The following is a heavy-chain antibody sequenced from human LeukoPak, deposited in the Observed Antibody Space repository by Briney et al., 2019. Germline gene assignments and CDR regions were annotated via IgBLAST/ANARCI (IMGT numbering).Heavy chain of an antibody. CDR2: IKTDGSTT. CDR3: ARAFVSGSVDP. CDR1: GFTFNNYW. J-gene: IGHJ5*02. V-gene: IGHV3-74*01. Sequence: GGSLRLSCVASGFTFNNYWMHWLRQAPGKGLVWVSHIKTDGSTTNYADSVRGRFTISRDNAKNTLYLQMNSLRAEDTAVYYCARAFVSGSVDPWGQGTLVTVSS. D-gene: IGHD6-19*01.